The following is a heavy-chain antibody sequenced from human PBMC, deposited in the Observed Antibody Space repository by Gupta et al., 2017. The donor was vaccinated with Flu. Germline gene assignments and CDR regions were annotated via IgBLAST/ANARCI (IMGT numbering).Heavy chain of an antibody. CDR1: GYAFNSFH. J-gene: IGHJ4*02. Sequence: QVQLLQSGAEVKKPGASVRVSCKASGYAFNSFHINWVRQATGQGHEWMGWMNPNNGDTGYAQKFRGRVTMTRDTSTNTAYLELRSLSSGDTATYYCARREGIYCSGTSCYFDNWGQGTLVTVSS. D-gene: IGHD2-15*01. CDR3: ARREGIYCSGTSCYFDN. V-gene: IGHV1-8*01. CDR2: MNPNNGDT.